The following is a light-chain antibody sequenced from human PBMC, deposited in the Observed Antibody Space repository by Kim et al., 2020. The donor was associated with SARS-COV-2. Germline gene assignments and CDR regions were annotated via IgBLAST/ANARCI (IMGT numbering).Light chain of an antibody. CDR1: QSITSH. J-gene: IGKJ2*01. Sequence: LSVSPGERAPLPCRASQSITSHLAWYQQKPDQAPSLLIYGASTRATGIPARFSGSGFGTQFTLTISSLQSEDIAVYYCHQYTDWPTFGQGTQLEIK. CDR3: HQYTDWPT. CDR2: GAS. V-gene: IGKV3-15*01.